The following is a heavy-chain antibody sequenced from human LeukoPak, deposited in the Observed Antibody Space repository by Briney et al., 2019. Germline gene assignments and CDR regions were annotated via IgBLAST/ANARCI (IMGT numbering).Heavy chain of an antibody. CDR1: GFTFRDAW. Sequence: GESLRLSCAASGFTFRDAWMTWVRQAPGKGLEWVGRIRSKTDGGTTDYAVSVQGRFTISRDDSKNTLYLQMSSLKTEDTAVYYCAKHIYGVVSIQQWGQGTLVTVSS. CDR2: IRSKTDGGTT. CDR3: AKHIYGVVSIQQ. D-gene: IGHD3-3*01. J-gene: IGHJ1*01. V-gene: IGHV3-15*01.